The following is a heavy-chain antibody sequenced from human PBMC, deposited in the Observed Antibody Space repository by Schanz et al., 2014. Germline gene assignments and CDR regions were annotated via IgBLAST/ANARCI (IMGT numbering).Heavy chain of an antibody. Sequence: QGRLGSSFLFLFQPGRSLRLSCAASGFTFSSNGMHWVRQAPGKGLEWVALIWYDGSNKYYADSVKGRFTISRDNSKNTLYLQMNSMRAEDTAVYYCAKDRRYYDFWSDYYRVADAFDIWGQGTMVTVSS. V-gene: IGHV3-33*06. CDR3: AKDRRYYDFWSDYYRVADAFDI. CDR2: IWYDGSNK. CDR1: GFTFSSNG. D-gene: IGHD3-3*01. J-gene: IGHJ3*02.